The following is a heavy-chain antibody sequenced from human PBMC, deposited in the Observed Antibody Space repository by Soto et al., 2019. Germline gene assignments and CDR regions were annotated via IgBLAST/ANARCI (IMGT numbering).Heavy chain of an antibody. J-gene: IGHJ3*02. V-gene: IGHV4-34*01. CDR1: GGSFSGYY. D-gene: IGHD2-15*01. Sequence: SETLSLTCAVYGGSFSGYYWSWIRQPPGKGLEWIGEINHSGSTNYNPSLKSRVTISVDTSKNQFSLKLSSVTAADTAVYYCARGKDVDAFDIWGQGTMVTVSS. CDR2: INHSGST. CDR3: ARGKDVDAFDI.